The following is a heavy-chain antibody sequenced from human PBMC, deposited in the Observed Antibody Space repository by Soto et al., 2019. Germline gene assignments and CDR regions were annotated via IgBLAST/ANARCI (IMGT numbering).Heavy chain of an antibody. CDR2: ISGSGGST. V-gene: IGHV3-23*01. CDR3: AKDPEVVVTAPDY. D-gene: IGHD2-21*02. J-gene: IGHJ4*02. Sequence: PGGSLRLSCAASGFTFSSYAMNWVRQAQGKGLEWVSAISGSGGSTYYVDSVKGRFTISRDNSRNTLYLQMNSLRAEDTAVYYCAKDPEVVVTAPDYWGQGTLVTVSS. CDR1: GFTFSSYA.